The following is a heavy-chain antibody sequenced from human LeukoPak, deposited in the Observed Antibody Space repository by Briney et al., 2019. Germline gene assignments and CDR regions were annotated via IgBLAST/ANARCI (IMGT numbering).Heavy chain of an antibody. D-gene: IGHD3-22*01. CDR2: IYSGGST. CDR3: ARRSYDSSGYYSS. V-gene: IGHV3-53*01. J-gene: IGHJ4*02. CDR1: GFTFSSYA. Sequence: PGGSLRLSCAASGFTFSSYAMSWVRQAPGKGLEWVSVIYSGGSTYYADSVKGRFTISRDNSKNTLYLQMNSLRAEDTAVYYCARRSYDSSGYYSSWGQGTLVTVSS.